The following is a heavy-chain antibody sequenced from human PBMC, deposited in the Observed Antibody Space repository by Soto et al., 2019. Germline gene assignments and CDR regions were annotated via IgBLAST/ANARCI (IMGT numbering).Heavy chain of an antibody. CDR3: ARIPKDFWSGYYRRSYYYYYYMDV. CDR1: GFTFSSYS. Sequence: EVQLVESGGGLVKPGGSLRLSCAASGFTFSSYSMNWVRQAPGKGLEWVSAISSSSSYIYYADSVKGRVTISRDNAKNSLYLQMNSLRAEDTAVYYCARIPKDFWSGYYRRSYYYYYYMDVWGKGTTVTVSS. V-gene: IGHV3-21*01. J-gene: IGHJ6*03. D-gene: IGHD3-3*01. CDR2: ISSSSSYI.